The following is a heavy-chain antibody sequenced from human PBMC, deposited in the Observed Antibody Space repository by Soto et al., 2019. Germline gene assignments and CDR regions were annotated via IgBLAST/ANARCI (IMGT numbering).Heavy chain of an antibody. V-gene: IGHV3-21*01. Sequence: EVQLVESGGGLVKPGGSLRLSCAASGFTFSSYSMNWVRQAPGKGLEWVSSISSSSSYIYYADSVKGRFTISRDNAKNSLYLQMNSLRAEDTAVYYCARDNTLIAAPLYGMDVWGQGTTVTVSS. CDR2: ISSSSSYI. CDR3: ARDNTLIAAPLYGMDV. J-gene: IGHJ6*02. CDR1: GFTFSSYS. D-gene: IGHD6-6*01.